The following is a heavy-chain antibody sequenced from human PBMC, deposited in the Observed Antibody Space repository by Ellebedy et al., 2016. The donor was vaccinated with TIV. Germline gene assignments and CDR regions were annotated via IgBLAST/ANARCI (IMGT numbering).Heavy chain of an antibody. Sequence: AASVKVSCQASGGPFSSYAINWVRQAPGQGLEWVGGIIPIFGTANYAQKFQGRVTITADESTTTAYMELSSLKSEDTAVYYCARGARSAMEAAWFDPWGQGTLVTVS. CDR3: ARGARSAMEAAWFDP. CDR1: GGPFSSYA. J-gene: IGHJ5*02. V-gene: IGHV1-69*13. CDR2: IIPIFGTA. D-gene: IGHD5-18*01.